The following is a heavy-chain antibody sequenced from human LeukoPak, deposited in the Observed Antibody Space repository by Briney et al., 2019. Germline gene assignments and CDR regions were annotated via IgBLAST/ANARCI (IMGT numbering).Heavy chain of an antibody. CDR2: IRYDGSNK. J-gene: IGHJ4*02. Sequence: GGSLRLSCAASGFTFSSYGMHCVRQAPGKGLEWVAFIRYDGSNKYYADSVKGRFTISRDNSKNTLYLQMNSLRAEDTAVYYCAKGIAAPEYYFDYWGQGTLVTVSS. CDR1: GFTFSSYG. CDR3: AKGIAAPEYYFDY. D-gene: IGHD6-13*01. V-gene: IGHV3-30*02.